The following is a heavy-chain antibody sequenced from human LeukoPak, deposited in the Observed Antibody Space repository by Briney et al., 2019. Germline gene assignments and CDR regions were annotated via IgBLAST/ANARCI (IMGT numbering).Heavy chain of an antibody. D-gene: IGHD6-13*01. V-gene: IGHV3-23*01. CDR2: ISENGGTT. CDR1: GFTFSSYA. Sequence: GSLRLSCEASGFTFSSYALSWVRQAPGKGLEWVSGISENGGTTFYADSVKGRFIITRDKSKNTLYMQMNSLRGEDTAVYYCAKDYGPKQLVFFDSWGQGTLVTVSS. J-gene: IGHJ4*02. CDR3: AKDYGPKQLVFFDS.